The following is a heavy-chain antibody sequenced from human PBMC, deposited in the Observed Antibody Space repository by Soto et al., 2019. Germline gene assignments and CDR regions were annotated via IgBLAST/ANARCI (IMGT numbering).Heavy chain of an antibody. D-gene: IGHD6-19*01. CDR1: GFTFSSYW. Sequence: GGSLRLSCAASGFTFSSYWMHWVRQAPGKGLVCVSRINSDGSSTSYADSVKGRFTISRDNAKNTLYLQMNSLRAEDTAVYYCARDRRQWLVREYNWFDPWGQGTLVTVSS. CDR2: INSDGSST. J-gene: IGHJ5*02. V-gene: IGHV3-74*01. CDR3: ARDRRQWLVREYNWFDP.